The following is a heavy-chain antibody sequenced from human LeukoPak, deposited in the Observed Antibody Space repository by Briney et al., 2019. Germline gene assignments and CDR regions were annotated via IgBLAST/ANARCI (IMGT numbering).Heavy chain of an antibody. D-gene: IGHD3-10*01. V-gene: IGHV1-2*02. Sequence: ASVKVSCKASGYTFTGYYMHWVRQAPGQGLEWMGWINPNSGGTNYAQEFQGRVTMTRDTSISTAYMELSRLRSDDTAVYYCARAGGSGSYYRRNWFDPWGQGTLVTVSS. CDR2: INPNSGGT. J-gene: IGHJ5*02. CDR3: ARAGGSGSYYRRNWFDP. CDR1: GYTFTGYY.